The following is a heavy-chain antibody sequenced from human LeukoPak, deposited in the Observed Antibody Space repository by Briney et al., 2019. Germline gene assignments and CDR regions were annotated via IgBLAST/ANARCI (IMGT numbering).Heavy chain of an antibody. CDR2: ISSSGSTR. Sequence: GRSLRLSCAASGFTFSSYEMHWVRQAPGKGLEWISYISSSGSTRYSADSVKGRFTISRDNAKNSLYLQMNSLRPEDTAVYYCAKEAPMVRGVGFDYWDQGTLVTVSS. CDR3: AKEAPMVRGVGFDY. CDR1: GFTFSSYE. J-gene: IGHJ4*02. D-gene: IGHD3-10*01. V-gene: IGHV3-48*03.